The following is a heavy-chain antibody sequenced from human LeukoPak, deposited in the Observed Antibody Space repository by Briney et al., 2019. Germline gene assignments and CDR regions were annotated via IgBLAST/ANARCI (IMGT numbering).Heavy chain of an antibody. Sequence: GGSLRVSCAASGFTFSNYGMHWVRQAPGKGLEWVAVIWNDGSKEYYADSVQGRCNISRDNSKNTLSLQMNSLRAEDTAVYYCTRATGYCSGTSCYDWFDPWGQGTLVTVSS. CDR2: IWNDGSKE. D-gene: IGHD2-2*01. CDR1: GFTFSNYG. J-gene: IGHJ5*02. V-gene: IGHV3-33*01. CDR3: TRATGYCSGTSCYDWFDP.